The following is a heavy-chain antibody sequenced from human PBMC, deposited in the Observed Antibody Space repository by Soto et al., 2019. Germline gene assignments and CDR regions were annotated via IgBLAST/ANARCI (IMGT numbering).Heavy chain of an antibody. Sequence: QVQLVQSGAEVKKPGSSVKVSCKASGGTFSSYSISWVRQAPGQGLEWMGRIIPILGIANYAQKFQGRVTITAVKSTSTAYMELSSLRSEDTAVYYCXRGXXXSSTSCLSFGLDPWGQGTLVTVSS. J-gene: IGHJ5*02. CDR2: IIPILGIA. V-gene: IGHV1-69*02. CDR1: GGTFSSYS. D-gene: IGHD2-2*01. CDR3: XRGXXXSSTSCLSFGLDP.